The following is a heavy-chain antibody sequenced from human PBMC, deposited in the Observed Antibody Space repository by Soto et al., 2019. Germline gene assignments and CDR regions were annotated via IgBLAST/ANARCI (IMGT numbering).Heavy chain of an antibody. CDR3: ARLAYSDYST. J-gene: IGHJ4*02. V-gene: IGHV1-2*02. D-gene: IGHD5-12*01. Sequence: GASVKVSCKASGYTFTGYYMHWLRQAPGQGLVWMGWINPKSGDTNYAQQFQGRVTLTSDTSKNHFSLDLSSVTAADTAFYYCARLAYSDYSTWGQGTLVTVSS. CDR2: INPKSGDT. CDR1: GYTFTGYY.